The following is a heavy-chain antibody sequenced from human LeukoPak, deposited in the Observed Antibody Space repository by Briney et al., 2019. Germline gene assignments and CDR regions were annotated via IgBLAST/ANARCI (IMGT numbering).Heavy chain of an antibody. Sequence: GGSLRLSCTGSGFSVSNFWMAWVRQAPGKGLEWVANINEDETGKYYVDSVKGRFTISRDNAKNSLYLQMNSLRAEDTAVYYCARDATLYYYDSSGYWFYYYYYMDVWGKGTTVTVSS. V-gene: IGHV3-7*01. CDR2: INEDETGK. J-gene: IGHJ6*03. D-gene: IGHD3-22*01. CDR1: GFSVSNFW. CDR3: ARDATLYYYDSSGYWFYYYYYMDV.